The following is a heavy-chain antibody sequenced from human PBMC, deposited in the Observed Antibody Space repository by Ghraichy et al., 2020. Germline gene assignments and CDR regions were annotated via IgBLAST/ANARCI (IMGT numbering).Heavy chain of an antibody. V-gene: IGHV3-30-3*01. CDR1: GFTFSSYG. Sequence: LSLTCAAPGFTFSSYGIHWVRQAPGKGLEWVAVISYDGSNKYHAETVKGRFTISRDNSKNTLYLQMNSLRAEDTAVYYCARAGSTYSSLSQTLVETGVGVSGQGGTVPVSS. CDR2: ISYDGSNK. J-gene: IGHJ6*01. D-gene: IGHD3-22*01. CDR3: ARAGSTYSSLSQTLVETGVGV.